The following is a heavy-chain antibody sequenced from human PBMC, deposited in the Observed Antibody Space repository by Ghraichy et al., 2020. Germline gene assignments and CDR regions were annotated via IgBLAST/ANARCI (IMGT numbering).Heavy chain of an antibody. D-gene: IGHD6-19*01. CDR1: GGSISSSSYY. Sequence: SETLSLTCTVSGGSISSSSYYWGWIRQPPGKGLEWIGSIYYSGSTYYNPSLKSRVTISVDTSKNQFSLKLSSVTAADTAVYYCAGYSSGWYLDPWGQGTLVTVSS. J-gene: IGHJ5*02. V-gene: IGHV4-39*01. CDR2: IYYSGST. CDR3: AGYSSGWYLDP.